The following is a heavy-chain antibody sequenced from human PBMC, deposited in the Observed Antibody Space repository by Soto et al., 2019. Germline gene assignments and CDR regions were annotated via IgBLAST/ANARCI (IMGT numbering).Heavy chain of an antibody. Sequence: ASVKVSCKVSGYTLTELSMHWVRQAPGKGLEWMGGFDPEDGETIYAQKFQGRVTMTEDTSTDTAYMELSSLRSEDTAVYYCATDLEVGAAAGFRMDVWGQGTTVTVSS. D-gene: IGHD6-13*01. J-gene: IGHJ6*02. CDR2: FDPEDGET. CDR3: ATDLEVGAAAGFRMDV. CDR1: GYTLTELS. V-gene: IGHV1-24*01.